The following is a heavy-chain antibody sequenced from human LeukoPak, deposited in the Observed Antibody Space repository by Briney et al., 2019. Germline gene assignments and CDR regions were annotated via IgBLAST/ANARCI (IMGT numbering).Heavy chain of an antibody. J-gene: IGHJ4*02. D-gene: IGHD3-10*01. Sequence: SETLSLTCTVSGGSISSYYWSWIRQPPGKGLEWIGYIYYSGSTNYNPSLKSRVTISVDTSKNQFSLKLSSVTAADTAVYYCARQRYYGSGSYYTRSPGFDYWGQGTLVTVSS. CDR1: GGSISSYY. CDR2: IYYSGST. V-gene: IGHV4-59*08. CDR3: ARQRYYGSGSYYTRSPGFDY.